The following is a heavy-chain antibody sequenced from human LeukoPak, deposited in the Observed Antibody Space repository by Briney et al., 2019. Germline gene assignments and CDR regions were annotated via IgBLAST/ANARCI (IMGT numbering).Heavy chain of an antibody. CDR2: ISGSGGST. V-gene: IGHV3-23*01. Sequence: GGSLRLSCAASGFTFGSYAMSWVRQAPGKGLEWVSAISGSGGSTYYADSVKGRFTISRDNSKNTLYLQMNSLRAEDTAVYYCAKFSSGTAIPNRFDYWGQGTLVTVSS. J-gene: IGHJ4*02. CDR1: GFTFGSYA. CDR3: AKFSSGTAIPNRFDY. D-gene: IGHD2-21*02.